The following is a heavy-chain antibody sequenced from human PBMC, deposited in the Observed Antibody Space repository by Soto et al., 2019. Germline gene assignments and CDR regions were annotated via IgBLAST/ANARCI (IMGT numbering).Heavy chain of an antibody. CDR1: GYTFTSYD. D-gene: IGHD3-22*01. CDR2: MNPNSGNT. Sequence: QVQLVQSGAEVKKPGASVKVSCKASGYTFTSYDINWVRQATGQGLEWMGWMNPNSGNTGYAQKFQARVTMTRTTSISTAYMDLSSLRSEDTAVYYCARAPRHYYERSGYIAYWGQGTLGTVSS. CDR3: ARAPRHYYERSGYIAY. V-gene: IGHV1-8*01. J-gene: IGHJ4*02.